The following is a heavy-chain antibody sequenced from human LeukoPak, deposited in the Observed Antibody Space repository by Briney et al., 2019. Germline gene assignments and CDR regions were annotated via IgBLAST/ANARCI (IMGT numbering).Heavy chain of an antibody. J-gene: IGHJ4*02. D-gene: IGHD3-3*01. CDR1: GFTFSDYY. CDR3: ARAYDFWSGYYTGIDY. CDR2: IISRGRTI. Sequence: GGSLRLSCAASGFTFSDYYMSWIRHAPGEGREWVSYIISRGRTIYHADSMKGRFTIARDNAKNSLYLHMNSLRAEDTAVYYCARAYDFWSGYYTGIDYWGQGTLVTVSS. V-gene: IGHV3-11*04.